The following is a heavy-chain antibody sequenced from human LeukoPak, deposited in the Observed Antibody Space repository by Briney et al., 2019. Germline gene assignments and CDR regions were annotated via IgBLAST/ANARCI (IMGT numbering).Heavy chain of an antibody. CDR2: INPNSGGT. Sequence: ASVKVSCKASGYTFTGYYMHWVRQAPGQGLEWMGWINPNSGGTNYAQKFQGRVTMTRDTSISTAYMELSRLTSDDTAVYYCARGYDSGGYWNVADYWGQGTLVTVSS. D-gene: IGHD3-10*01. CDR3: ARGYDSGGYWNVADY. J-gene: IGHJ4*02. CDR1: GYTFTGYY. V-gene: IGHV1-2*02.